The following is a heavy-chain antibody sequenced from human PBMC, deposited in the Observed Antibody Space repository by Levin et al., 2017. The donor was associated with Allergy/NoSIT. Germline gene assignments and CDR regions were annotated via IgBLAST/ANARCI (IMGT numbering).Heavy chain of an antibody. J-gene: IGHJ3*02. D-gene: IGHD4-23*01. V-gene: IGHV1-18*01. CDR2: ISAYNGNT. Sequence: AASVKVSCKASGYTFTSYGISWVRQAPGQGLEWMGWISAYNGNTNYAQKLQGRVTMTTDTSTSTAYMELRSLRSDDTAVYYCARTGGNIFQDAFDIWGQGTMVTVSS. CDR1: GYTFTSYG. CDR3: ARTGGNIFQDAFDI.